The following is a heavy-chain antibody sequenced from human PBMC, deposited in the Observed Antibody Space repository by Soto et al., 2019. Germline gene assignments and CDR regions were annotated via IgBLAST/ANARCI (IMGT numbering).Heavy chain of an antibody. Sequence: SETLSLTCAVYGGSFSGYYWSWIRQPPGKGLEWIGEINHSGSTNYNPSLKSRVTISVDTSKNQFSLKLSSVTAADTAVYYCARGKLSDYVWGSYRYHFDYWGQGAVVTVSS. V-gene: IGHV4-34*01. CDR2: INHSGST. CDR3: ARGKLSDYVWGSYRYHFDY. D-gene: IGHD3-16*02. J-gene: IGHJ4*02. CDR1: GGSFSGYY.